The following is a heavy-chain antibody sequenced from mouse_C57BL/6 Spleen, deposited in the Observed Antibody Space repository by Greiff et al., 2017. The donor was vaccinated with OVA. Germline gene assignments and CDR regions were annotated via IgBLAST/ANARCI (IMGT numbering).Heavy chain of an antibody. CDR1: GFTFSDYY. CDR2: INYDGSST. CDR3: ARADGYYFPMDY. Sequence: EVKLVESEGGLVQPGSSMKLSCTASGFTFSDYYMAWVRQVPEKGLEWVANINYDGSSTYYLDSLKSRFIISRDNAKNILYLQMSSLKSEDTATYYCARADGYYFPMDYWGQGTSVTVSS. J-gene: IGHJ4*01. D-gene: IGHD2-3*01. V-gene: IGHV5-16*01.